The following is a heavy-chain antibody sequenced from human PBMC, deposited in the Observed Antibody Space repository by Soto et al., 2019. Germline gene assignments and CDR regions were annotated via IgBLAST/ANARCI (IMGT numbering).Heavy chain of an antibody. J-gene: IGHJ4*02. D-gene: IGHD1-26*01. V-gene: IGHV1-18*01. CDR3: ARESTGSYPEDY. CDR2: IGAYNGNT. Sequence: QVQLVQSGAEVKKPGASVKVSCKASGYTFTSYGITWVRQAPGQGLEWVGWIGAYNGNTNYAQKLQGRVTMTTDTFTSTAYMELRSLTSDDTAVYYCARESTGSYPEDYWGQGTLVTVSS. CDR1: GYTFTSYG.